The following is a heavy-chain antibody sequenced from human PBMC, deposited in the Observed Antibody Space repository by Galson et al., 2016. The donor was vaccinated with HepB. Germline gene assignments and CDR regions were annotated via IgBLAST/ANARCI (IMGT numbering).Heavy chain of an antibody. J-gene: IGHJ3*02. D-gene: IGHD2-15*01. CDR1: GYNFSTYW. CDR3: AKQRYCSGSSCFVDLDAFDI. Sequence: QSGAEVKKPGESLKISCKGSGYNFSTYWIGWVRQMPGKGLEWMGIIYPGDSDTIYSPSFQGQVTISADKSINTAYLQWSALKASDTAIYYCAKQRYCSGSSCFVDLDAFDIWGQGKTVTVSS. CDR2: IYPGDSDT. V-gene: IGHV5-51*01.